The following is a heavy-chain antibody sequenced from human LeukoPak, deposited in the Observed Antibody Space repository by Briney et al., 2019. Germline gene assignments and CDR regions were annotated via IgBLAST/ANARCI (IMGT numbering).Heavy chain of an antibody. J-gene: IGHJ5*02. V-gene: IGHV3-20*04. CDR1: GFTFDDYG. Sequence: RPGGSLRLSCAASGFTFDDYGMSWVRQAPGKGLEWVSGINWSGGSTGYADSVKGRFTISRDNAKSFLYLQMNSLRVEDTALYYCARGAPRGSQGWFDPWGQGTLVTVSS. CDR2: INWSGGST. D-gene: IGHD1-26*01. CDR3: ARGAPRGSQGWFDP.